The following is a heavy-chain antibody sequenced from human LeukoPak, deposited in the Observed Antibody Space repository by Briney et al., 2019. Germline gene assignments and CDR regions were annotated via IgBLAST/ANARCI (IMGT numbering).Heavy chain of an antibody. Sequence: GGSLRLSCAASGFTFSSHTMSWVRQAPGKGLEWVSAIGGSGVSTTYADSVKGRLTISRGNSQNTLYLQMNSLPAEDTAVYYCAALTPYWGQGTTVTVPS. CDR1: GFTFSSHT. V-gene: IGHV3-23*01. CDR3: AALTPY. CDR2: IGGSGVST. J-gene: IGHJ6*02.